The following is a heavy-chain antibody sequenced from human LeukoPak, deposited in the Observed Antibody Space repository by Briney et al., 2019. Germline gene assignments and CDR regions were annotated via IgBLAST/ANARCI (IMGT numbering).Heavy chain of an antibody. CDR1: GASISSGSYS. Sequence: SQTLSLTCSVSGASISSGSYSWTWIRQPAGKGLEWIGRIYTTGSTNYNPSLTSRVTISMDASKNQFSLNLSSVTAADTAVYYCATSPYYFYMDVWGKGTSVIVSS. V-gene: IGHV4-61*02. J-gene: IGHJ6*03. CDR2: IYTTGST. CDR3: ATSPYYFYMDV.